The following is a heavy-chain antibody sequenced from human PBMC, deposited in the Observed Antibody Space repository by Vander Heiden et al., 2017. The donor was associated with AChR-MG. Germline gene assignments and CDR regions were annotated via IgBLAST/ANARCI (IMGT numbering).Heavy chain of an antibody. CDR2: ISGSGGST. D-gene: IGHD3-22*01. Sequence: SCAASGFTFSSYAMSWVRQAPGKGLEWVSAISGSGGSTYYADSVKGRFTISRDNSKNTLYLQMNSLRAEDTAVYYCATDYYDSSGYYSNWYFDLWGRGTLVTVSS. CDR3: ATDYYDSSGYYSNWYFDL. V-gene: IGHV3-23*01. J-gene: IGHJ2*01. CDR1: GFTFSSYA.